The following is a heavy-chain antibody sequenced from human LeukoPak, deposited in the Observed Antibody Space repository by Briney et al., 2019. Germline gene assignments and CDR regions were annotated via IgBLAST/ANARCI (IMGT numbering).Heavy chain of an antibody. D-gene: IGHD6-6*01. CDR1: GGSISSSSYY. CDR3: ARNSSSGGGYFDY. CDR2: IYYSGST. V-gene: IGHV4-39*01. Sequence: KPSETLSLTCTVSGGSISSSSYYWGRIRQPPGKGLECIGSIYYSGSTYSNPSLKSRVTTSVDTSKNQFSLKLSSVTAADTAVYYCARNSSSGGGYFDYWGQGTLVTVSS. J-gene: IGHJ4*02.